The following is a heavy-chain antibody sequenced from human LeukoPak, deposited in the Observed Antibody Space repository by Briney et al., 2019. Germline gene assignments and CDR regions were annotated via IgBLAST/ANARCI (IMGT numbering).Heavy chain of an antibody. CDR3: ARDHVGYSYGYWFDP. CDR2: INPNSGGT. V-gene: IGHV1-2*02. Sequence: ASVKVSCKASGYTFTGYYMHWVRQAPGQGLEWMGWINPNSGGTNYAQKFQGRVTMTRDTSISTAYMELSRLRSDDTAVYYCARDHVGYSYGYWFDPWGQGTLVTVSS. J-gene: IGHJ5*02. CDR1: GYTFTGYY. D-gene: IGHD5-18*01.